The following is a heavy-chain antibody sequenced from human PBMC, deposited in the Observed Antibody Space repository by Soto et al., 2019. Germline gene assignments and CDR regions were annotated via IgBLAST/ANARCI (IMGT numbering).Heavy chain of an antibody. CDR3: ARGYRQSGYSSSWVFDY. Sequence: QVQLRESGPGLVKPSQTLSLTCTVSGGSINSGGYYWNWIRQHPGKGLEWIGYMYYSGSTCYNPFLTSRVIISADTSENHFSLKLSSVTPADTAVYFCARGYRQSGYSSSWVFDYWGQGTLVNVSS. V-gene: IGHV4-31*03. D-gene: IGHD6-13*01. J-gene: IGHJ4*02. CDR2: MYYSGST. CDR1: GGSINSGGYY.